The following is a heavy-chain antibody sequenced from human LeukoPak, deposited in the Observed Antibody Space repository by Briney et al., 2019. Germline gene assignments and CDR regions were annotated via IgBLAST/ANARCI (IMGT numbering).Heavy chain of an antibody. CDR1: GGSFSGYY. D-gene: IGHD2-15*01. J-gene: IGHJ4*02. CDR3: ARGSVVVVAATVFDY. Sequence: SETLCLTCAVYGGSFSGYYWSWIRQPPGKGLEWIWEINHSGSTNYNPSLKSRVTISVETSKNQFSLKLSSVTAADTAVYYCARGSVVVVAATVFDYWGQGTLVTVSS. CDR2: INHSGST. V-gene: IGHV4-34*01.